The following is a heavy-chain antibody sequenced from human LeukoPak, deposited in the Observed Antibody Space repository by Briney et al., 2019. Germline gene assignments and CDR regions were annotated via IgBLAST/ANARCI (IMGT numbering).Heavy chain of an antibody. D-gene: IGHD3-22*01. J-gene: IGHJ4*02. CDR1: GFTFSSFA. Sequence: GGSLRLSCAASGFTFSSFALSWVRQAPGKGLEWVSGISGSGISTYYADSVKGRFTISRDKTKNTLYLQMNSLRAEDTAVYYCAKSSYYDASGYYREYYFDSWGQGTLVTVSS. V-gene: IGHV3-23*01. CDR2: ISGSGIST. CDR3: AKSSYYDASGYYREYYFDS.